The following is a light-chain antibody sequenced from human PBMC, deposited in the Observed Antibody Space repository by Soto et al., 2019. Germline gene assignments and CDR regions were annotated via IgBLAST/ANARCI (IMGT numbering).Light chain of an antibody. CDR2: NVN. CDR3: CSYAGSATYV. J-gene: IGLJ2*01. Sequence: QSVLIQPPSVSGSPGQSVTISCTGTSSDVGSYDYVSWYQQHPGTVPKPMIYNVNTQPSGVPNRFSGSKSGNTASMTISGLQAEDEADYYCCSYAGSATYVFGGGTKLTVL. V-gene: IGLV2-11*01. CDR1: SSDVGSYDY.